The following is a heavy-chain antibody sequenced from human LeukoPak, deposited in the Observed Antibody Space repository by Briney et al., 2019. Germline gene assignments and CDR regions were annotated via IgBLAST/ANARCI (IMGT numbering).Heavy chain of an antibody. J-gene: IGHJ5*02. CDR1: GYSISSGYY. V-gene: IGHV4-61*01. CDR2: IYYSGST. Sequence: KSSETLSLTCTVSGYSISSGYYWGWIRQPPGKGLEWIGYIYYSGSTNYNPSLKSRVTISVDTSKNQFSLKLSSVTAADTAVYYCARVRPPAISGNWFDPWGQGTLVTVSS. D-gene: IGHD2-2*02. CDR3: ARVRPPAISGNWFDP.